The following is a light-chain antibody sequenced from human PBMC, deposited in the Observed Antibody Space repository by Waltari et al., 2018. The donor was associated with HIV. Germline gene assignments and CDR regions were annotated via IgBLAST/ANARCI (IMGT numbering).Light chain of an antibody. CDR2: AAS. J-gene: IGKJ2*01. Sequence: AIRMTQSPSSFSASTGDRVTITCRASQGIGNSLAWYQQKPGKAPKILISAASTLESGVPSRFSGSGSGTDFTLTISCLKSEDFATYYCQQYHTYPYTFGQGTKLEIK. CDR3: QQYHTYPYT. V-gene: IGKV1-8*01. CDR1: QGIGNS.